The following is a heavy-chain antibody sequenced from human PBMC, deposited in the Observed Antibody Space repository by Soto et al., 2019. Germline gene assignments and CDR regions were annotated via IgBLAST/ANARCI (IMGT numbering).Heavy chain of an antibody. V-gene: IGHV4-30-4*01. CDR3: ARALIQLWPHYYYGMDV. J-gene: IGHJ6*02. D-gene: IGHD5-18*01. Sequence: QVQLQESGPGLVKPSQTLSLTCTVSGGSISSGDYYWSWIRQPPGKGLEWIGYIYYSGTTCYNPSLKSRVTISVDTSKNQFSLKVNSVTAADTAVYYCARALIQLWPHYYYGMDVWGQGTTVTVSS. CDR2: IYYSGTT. CDR1: GGSISSGDYY.